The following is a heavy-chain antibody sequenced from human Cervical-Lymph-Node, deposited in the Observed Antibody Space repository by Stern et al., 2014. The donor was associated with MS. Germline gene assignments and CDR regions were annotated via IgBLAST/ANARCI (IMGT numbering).Heavy chain of an antibody. V-gene: IGHV1-69*15. D-gene: IGHD1-26*01. Sequence: DQLVESGAEVKKPGSSVKVSCKVSGGTFSSYTLNWVRQAPGQGLEWMGSLIPIFATTNYAQTFQGKVTITADGSTSTAYMEVSSLRSEDTAVYYCAREGIPGAGGTFDNWGQGTLVIVSS. CDR2: LIPIFATT. CDR3: AREGIPGAGGTFDN. J-gene: IGHJ4*02. CDR1: GGTFSSYT.